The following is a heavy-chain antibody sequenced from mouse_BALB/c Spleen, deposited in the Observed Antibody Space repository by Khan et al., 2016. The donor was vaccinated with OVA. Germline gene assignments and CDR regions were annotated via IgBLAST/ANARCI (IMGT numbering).Heavy chain of an antibody. Sequence: DLVKPGASVKLSCKASGYTFTSYWLNWIKQRPGKGLEWIGRIGPGSSNANYNDMFQDKATLTVETSSNTAYIQLSSLSSDDSAGYFWSSENYYGRSCYAMDDWGQGTAVTVSA. CDR1: GYTFTSYW. CDR3: SSENYYGRSCYAMDD. CDR2: IGPGSSNA. V-gene: IGHV1S41*01. D-gene: IGHD1-1*01. J-gene: IGHJ4*01.